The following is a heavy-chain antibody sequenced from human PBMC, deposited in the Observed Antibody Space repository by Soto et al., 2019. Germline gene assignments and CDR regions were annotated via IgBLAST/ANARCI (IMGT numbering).Heavy chain of an antibody. D-gene: IGHD1-26*01. Sequence: EVQVVESGGDQVKPGGSLRLSCASSGFTFSTYTMNWVRQAPGKGLEWVSSINGRGNYIYYAESVKGRFTISRDNAKNSLYLQMDRLRAEDTALYYCVREDGKVGTNSAFDYWGLGALVTVSS. CDR2: INGRGNYI. J-gene: IGHJ4*02. CDR3: VREDGKVGTNSAFDY. CDR1: GFTFSTYT. V-gene: IGHV3-21*01.